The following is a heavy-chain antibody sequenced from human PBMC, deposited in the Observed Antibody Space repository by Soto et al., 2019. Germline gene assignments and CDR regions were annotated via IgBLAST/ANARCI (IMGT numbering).Heavy chain of an antibody. D-gene: IGHD3-3*02. V-gene: IGHV2-5*01. CDR2: IYWSGDE. CDR1: GFSLSTSGVG. J-gene: IGHJ3*02. CDR3: ARGLATLPVFAFDI. Sequence: QGTLKESGPTLVKPTQTLTLTCSFSGFSLSTSGVGVGWIRQSPGKALEWLALIYWSGDENYRPSLKSRLSIIKDTSKNHVVLIRTDMDAVDTATYYCARGLATLPVFAFDIWGQGTMVTVSS.